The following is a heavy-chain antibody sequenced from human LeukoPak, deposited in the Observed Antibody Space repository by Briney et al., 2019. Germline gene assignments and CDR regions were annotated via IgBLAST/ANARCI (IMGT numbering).Heavy chain of an antibody. J-gene: IGHJ4*02. V-gene: IGHV3-23*05. D-gene: IGHD5-18*01. CDR3: ARVVGYSYGTHFDY. CDR1: GFTFSAYA. Sequence: GGSLRLSCEASGFTFSAYAMTWVRQAPGQGLEWVSSIGSDNKPHYSESVKGRFAISRDNSKSMLFLQLNSLRAEDTAVYYCARVVGYSYGTHFDYWGQGTLVTVSS. CDR2: IGSDNKP.